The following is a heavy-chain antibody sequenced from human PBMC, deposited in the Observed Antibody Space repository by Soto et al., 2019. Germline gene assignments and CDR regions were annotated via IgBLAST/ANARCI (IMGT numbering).Heavy chain of an antibody. CDR3: ARDDASGSYYDYYYYYGMDV. V-gene: IGHV3-7*01. CDR2: IKQDGSQK. Sequence: GGSLRLSCAASGFSFSSYLMNWARQAPGKGLEWVANIKQDGSQKYYVDSVKGRFTISRDNAKNSLYLQMNSLRAEDTAVYYCARDDASGSYYDYYYYYGMDVWGQGTTVTSP. J-gene: IGHJ6*02. CDR1: GFSFSSYL. D-gene: IGHD3-10*01.